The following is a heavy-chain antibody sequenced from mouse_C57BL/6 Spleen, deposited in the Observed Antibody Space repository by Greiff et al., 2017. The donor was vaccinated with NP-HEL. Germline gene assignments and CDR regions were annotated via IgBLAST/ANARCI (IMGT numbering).Heavy chain of an antibody. CDR2: IDPSDSET. J-gene: IGHJ4*01. CDR3: ARLITTVVDAMDY. V-gene: IGHV1-52*01. CDR1: GYTFTSYW. Sequence: QVQLKQPGAELVRPGSSVKLSCKASGYTFTSYWMHWVKQRPIQGLEWIGNIDPSDSETHYNQKFKDKATLTVDKSSSTAYMQLSSLTSEDSAVYYCARLITTVVDAMDYWGQGTSVTVSS. D-gene: IGHD1-1*01.